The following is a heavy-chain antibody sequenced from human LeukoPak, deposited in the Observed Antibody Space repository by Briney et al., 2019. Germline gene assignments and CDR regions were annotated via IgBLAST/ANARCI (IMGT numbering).Heavy chain of an antibody. V-gene: IGHV2-5*02. CDR3: AHSSTYYDILTGYSPISYFDY. D-gene: IGHD3-9*01. J-gene: IGHJ4*02. CDR1: GFSLSTSGVG. Sequence: SGPTLVKPTQTLTLTCTFSGFSLSTSGVGVGWIRQPPGKALERLALIYWDDDKRYSPSLKSRLTITKDTSKNQVVLTMTNMDPVDTATYYCAHSSTYYDILTGYSPISYFDYWGQGTLVTVSS. CDR2: IYWDDDK.